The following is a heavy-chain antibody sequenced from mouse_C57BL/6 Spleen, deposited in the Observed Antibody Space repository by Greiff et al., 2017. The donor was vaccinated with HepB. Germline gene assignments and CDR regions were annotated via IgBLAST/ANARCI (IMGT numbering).Heavy chain of an antibody. V-gene: IGHV5-17*01. CDR2: ISSGSSTI. CDR3: ARTSCDEGAMDY. D-gene: IGHD2-3*01. CDR1: GFTFSDYG. J-gene: IGHJ4*01. Sequence: EVMLVESGGGLVKPGGSLKLSCAASGFTFSDYGMHWVRQAPEKGLEWVAYISSGSSTIYYADTVKGRFTISRDNAKNTLFLQMTSLRSEDTAMYYCARTSCDEGAMDYWGQGTSVTVAS.